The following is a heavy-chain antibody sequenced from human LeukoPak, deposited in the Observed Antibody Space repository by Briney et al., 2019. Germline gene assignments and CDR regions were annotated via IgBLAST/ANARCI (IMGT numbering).Heavy chain of an antibody. J-gene: IGHJ4*02. CDR2: IIPIFGTA. CDR3: AREYCTNGVCLDY. Sequence: SVTVSCKASGGTFSSYAISWVRQAPGQGLEWMGGIIPIFGTANYAQKFQGRVTITTDESTSTAYMELSSLRSEDTAVYYCAREYCTNGVCLDYWGQGTLVTVSS. CDR1: GGTFSSYA. V-gene: IGHV1-69*05. D-gene: IGHD2-8*01.